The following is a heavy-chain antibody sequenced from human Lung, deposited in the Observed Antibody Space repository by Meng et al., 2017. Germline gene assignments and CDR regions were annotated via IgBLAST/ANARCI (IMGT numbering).Heavy chain of an antibody. D-gene: IGHD4-11*01. CDR2: INHSGST. J-gene: IGHJ4*02. CDR3: ARGPTTMAHDFDY. Sequence: QVQLQKCGVGLLKPSETLSLPCVVSGGSFSDYYWSWIRQPPGKGLEWIGEINHSGSTNYNPSLESRATISVDTSQNNLSLKLSSVTAADSAVYYCARGPTTMAHDFDYWGQGTLVTVSS. CDR1: GGSFSDYY. V-gene: IGHV4-34*01.